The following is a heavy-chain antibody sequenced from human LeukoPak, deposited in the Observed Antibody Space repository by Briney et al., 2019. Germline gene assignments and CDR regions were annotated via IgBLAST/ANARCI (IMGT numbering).Heavy chain of an antibody. CDR2: IYYSGST. D-gene: IGHD6-13*01. CDR3: ARRQQQLAIDY. Sequence: SETLSLTCTVSGVSISSSSYYWGWIRQPPGKGLEWIGSIYYSGSTYYNPSLKSRVTISVDTSKNQFSLKLSSVTAADTAVYYCARRQQQLAIDYWGQGTLVTVSS. J-gene: IGHJ4*02. CDR1: GVSISSSSYY. V-gene: IGHV4-39*01.